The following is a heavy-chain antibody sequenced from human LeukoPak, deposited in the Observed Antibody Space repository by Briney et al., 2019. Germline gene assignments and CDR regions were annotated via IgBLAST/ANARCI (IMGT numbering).Heavy chain of an antibody. CDR2: IDPNSGGT. V-gene: IGHV1-2*02. Sequence: GASVKVPCKASGYTLTGCYMHWVRQAPGQGLEWMGWIDPNSGGTNYAQKFQGRVTLTRDTSISTAYMELSRLRSDDTAVYYCARAGYCSGGSCYALDYWGQGTLVTVPS. J-gene: IGHJ4*02. CDR1: GYTLTGCY. D-gene: IGHD2-15*01. CDR3: ARAGYCSGGSCYALDY.